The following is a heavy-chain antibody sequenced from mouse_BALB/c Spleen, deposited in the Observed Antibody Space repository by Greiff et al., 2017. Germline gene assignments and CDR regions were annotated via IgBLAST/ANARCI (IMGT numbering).Heavy chain of an antibody. Sequence: EVKLVESGGGLVQPGGSRKLSCAASGFTFSSFGMHWVRQAPEKGLEWVAYISSGSSTIYYADTVKGRFTISRDNPKNTLFLQMTSLRSEDTAMYYCARSRDGYYVSYYAMDYWGQGTSVTVSS. J-gene: IGHJ4*01. CDR3: ARSRDGYYVSYYAMDY. V-gene: IGHV5-17*02. CDR1: GFTFSSFG. D-gene: IGHD2-3*01. CDR2: ISSGSSTI.